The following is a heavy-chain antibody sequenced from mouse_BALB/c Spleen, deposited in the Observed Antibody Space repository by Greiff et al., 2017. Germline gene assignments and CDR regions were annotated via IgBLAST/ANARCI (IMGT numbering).Heavy chain of an antibody. CDR3: ARGLTGGGY. D-gene: IGHD4-1*01. CDR1: GYTFTDYA. V-gene: IGHV1S137*01. CDR2: ISTYYGDA. Sequence: QVQLQQSGAELVRPGVSVKISCKGSGYTFTDYAMHWVKQSHAKSLEWIGVISTYYGDASYNQKFKGKATMTVDKSSSTAYMELARLTSEDSAIYYGARGLTGGGYWGQGTTVTVSS. J-gene: IGHJ2*01.